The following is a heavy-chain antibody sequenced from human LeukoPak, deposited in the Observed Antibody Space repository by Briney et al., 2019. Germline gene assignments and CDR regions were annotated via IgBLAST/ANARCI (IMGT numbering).Heavy chain of an antibody. CDR3: ARGYSSDN. Sequence: GGSLRLSCAASGFTFSSYAMNWARQAPGKGLEWVSVIYSGGSTYYADSVKGRFTISGDNSKNTLNLQMNSLRAEDAAVYYCARGYSSDNWGQGTLVTVSS. CDR1: GFTFSSYA. D-gene: IGHD2-21*01. J-gene: IGHJ4*02. V-gene: IGHV3-66*01. CDR2: IYSGGST.